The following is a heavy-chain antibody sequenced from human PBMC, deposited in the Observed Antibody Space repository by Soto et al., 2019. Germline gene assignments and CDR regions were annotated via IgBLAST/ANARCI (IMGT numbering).Heavy chain of an antibody. CDR2: ISGSGGST. Sequence: VGSLRLSCAASGFTFSSYAMSWVRQAPGKGLEWVSAISGSGGSTYYADSVKGRFTISRDNSKNTLYLQMNSLRAEDTAVYYCAKDVVFSHSSSWSQPFDYWGQGTLVTVSS. CDR3: AKDVVFSHSSSWSQPFDY. V-gene: IGHV3-23*01. J-gene: IGHJ4*02. CDR1: GFTFSSYA. D-gene: IGHD6-13*01.